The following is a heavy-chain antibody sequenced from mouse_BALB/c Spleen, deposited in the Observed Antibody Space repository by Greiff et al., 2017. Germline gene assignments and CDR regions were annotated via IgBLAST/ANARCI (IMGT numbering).Heavy chain of an antibody. CDR1: GYSITSDYA. Sequence: EVKLMESGPGLVKPSQSLSLTCTVTGYSITSDYAWNWIRQFPGNKLEWMGYISYSGSTSYNPSLKSRISITRDTSKNQFFLQLNSVTTEDTATYYCARGYDGYYGAYWGQGTLVTVSA. CDR2: ISYSGST. J-gene: IGHJ3*01. V-gene: IGHV3-2*02. D-gene: IGHD2-3*01. CDR3: ARGYDGYYGAY.